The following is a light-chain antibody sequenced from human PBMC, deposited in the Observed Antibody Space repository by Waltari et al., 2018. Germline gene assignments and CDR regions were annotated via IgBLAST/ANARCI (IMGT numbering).Light chain of an antibody. J-gene: IGKJ5*01. V-gene: IGKV1-5*03. CDR2: QAS. CDR1: ESISSW. CDR3: QQRSNWPRIT. Sequence: DIQMTQSPSILSASVGDRVTITCRASESISSWLAWYQQKLGKAPKLLIYQASRLQSGVPSRFSASGSGRVFTLTISGLQPDDFASYYCQQRSNWPRITFGQGTRLEI.